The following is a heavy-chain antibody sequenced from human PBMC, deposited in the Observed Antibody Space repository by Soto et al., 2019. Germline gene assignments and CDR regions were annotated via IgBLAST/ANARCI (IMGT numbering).Heavy chain of an antibody. Sequence: GASVKVSCKASGYTFTSYGISWVRQAPGQGLEWMGWISAYNGNTNYAQKLQGRVTMTTDTSTSTAYMELRSLRSDDTAVYYCARDGKQWLAYNWFGPWGQGTLVTVSS. D-gene: IGHD6-19*01. CDR3: ARDGKQWLAYNWFGP. V-gene: IGHV1-18*01. CDR2: ISAYNGNT. J-gene: IGHJ5*02. CDR1: GYTFTSYG.